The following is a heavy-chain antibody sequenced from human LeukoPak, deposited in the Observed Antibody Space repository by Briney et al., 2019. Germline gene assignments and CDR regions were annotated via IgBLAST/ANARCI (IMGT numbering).Heavy chain of an antibody. CDR3: ARSIAAAGPRMANFDY. D-gene: IGHD6-13*01. Sequence: GASVKVSCKASGGTFTSYAISWVRQAPGQGLEWMGGIIPTFGTANYAQKFQGRVTITTDESTSTAYMELSSLRSEDTAVYYCARSIAAAGPRMANFDYWGQGTLVTVSS. J-gene: IGHJ4*02. CDR2: IIPTFGTA. CDR1: GGTFTSYA. V-gene: IGHV1-69*05.